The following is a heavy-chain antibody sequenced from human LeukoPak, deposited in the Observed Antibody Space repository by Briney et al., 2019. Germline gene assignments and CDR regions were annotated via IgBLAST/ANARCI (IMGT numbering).Heavy chain of an antibody. Sequence: GGSLRPSCAASGFTFSSYAMSWARQAPGKGLEWVSAISGSGGSTYYADSVKGRFTISRDNSKNTLYLQMNSLRAEDTAVYYCAKDPVVSHYFDYWGQGTLVTVSS. D-gene: IGHD6-6*01. J-gene: IGHJ4*02. CDR1: GFTFSSYA. V-gene: IGHV3-23*01. CDR3: AKDPVVSHYFDY. CDR2: ISGSGGST.